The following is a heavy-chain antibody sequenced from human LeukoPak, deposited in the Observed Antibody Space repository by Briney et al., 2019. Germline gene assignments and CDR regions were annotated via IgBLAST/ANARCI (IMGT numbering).Heavy chain of an antibody. CDR3: AGSSSIAARGNYFDH. J-gene: IGHJ4*02. V-gene: IGHV4-34*01. CDR2: INHSGST. CDR1: GESFRGYY. Sequence: PSETLSLTCAVYGESFRGYYWSWIRQPPGKGLEWIGEINHSGSTKYNPSLKSRVTMSEDTSKSQFSLTVRSVTAAGTAVYYCAGSSSIAARGNYFDHWGQGTLVTVSS. D-gene: IGHD6-6*01.